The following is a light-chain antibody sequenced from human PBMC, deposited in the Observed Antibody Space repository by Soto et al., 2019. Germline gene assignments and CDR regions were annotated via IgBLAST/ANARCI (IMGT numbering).Light chain of an antibody. Sequence: QSALTQPASVSGSPGQSITISCTGTSSDVGGYNYVSWYQQHPGKAPKLMIYEVSNRPSGVSNRFSVYKSGNTASLTISGHQAEDEADYYCSSYTSSSTRVFGGGTKVTVL. CDR1: SSDVGGYNY. CDR3: SSYTSSSTRV. CDR2: EVS. J-gene: IGLJ3*02. V-gene: IGLV2-14*01.